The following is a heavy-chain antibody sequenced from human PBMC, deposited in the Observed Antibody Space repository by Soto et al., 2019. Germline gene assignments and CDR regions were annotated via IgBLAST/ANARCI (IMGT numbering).Heavy chain of an antibody. Sequence: GGSLRLSCAASGFTSSSYAMHWVRQAPGKGLEWVAVISYDGSNKYYADSVKGRFTISRDNSKNTLYLQMNSLRAEDTAVYYCARSYDILTGYPFDYWGQGTLVTVSS. CDR2: ISYDGSNK. J-gene: IGHJ4*02. D-gene: IGHD3-9*01. CDR1: GFTSSSYA. CDR3: ARSYDILTGYPFDY. V-gene: IGHV3-30-3*01.